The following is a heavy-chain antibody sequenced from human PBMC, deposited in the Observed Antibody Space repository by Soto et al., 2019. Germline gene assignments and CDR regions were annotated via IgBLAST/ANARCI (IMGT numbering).Heavy chain of an antibody. D-gene: IGHD1-1*01. Sequence: QPGGSLRLSCAPSGFTVEGNYVGWARQASGRGMEWVSIIFSAGMTYYTDSVKGRFTISKDISKNTLSLQMNSLRADDTAVYFCAGAYSYNYAFDYWGLGTPVTVSS. CDR3: AGAYSYNYAFDY. CDR1: GFTVEGNY. CDR2: IFSAGMT. J-gene: IGHJ4*02. V-gene: IGHV3-53*01.